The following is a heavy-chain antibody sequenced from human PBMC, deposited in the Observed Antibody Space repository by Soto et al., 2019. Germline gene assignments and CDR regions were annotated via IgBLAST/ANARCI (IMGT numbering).Heavy chain of an antibody. Sequence: LSLTCTASGGSISSDGYYWSWIRQHPGKGLEYIGSIYHSGDSYYTPSLGRRVTMSVDTSEHPFSLHLRSVTAAVTAVYYCARENYKGAYRHNRFDPWGQGIPVTVSS. J-gene: IGHJ5*02. CDR3: ARENYKGAYRHNRFDP. D-gene: IGHD1-7*01. CDR2: IYHSGDS. CDR1: GGSISSDGYY. V-gene: IGHV4-31*03.